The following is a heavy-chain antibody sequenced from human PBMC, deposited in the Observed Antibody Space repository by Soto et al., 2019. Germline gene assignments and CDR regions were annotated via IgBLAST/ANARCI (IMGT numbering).Heavy chain of an antibody. V-gene: IGHV1-3*01. Sequence: ASVKVSCKASGYTFTSYAMHWVRQAPGQRLEWMGWINAGNGNTKYSQKFQGRVTITRDTSASTAYMELSSLRSEDTAVYYCARSIVVVTAIDYGGQGTLVTGSA. CDR1: GYTFTSYA. CDR3: ARSIVVVTAIDY. J-gene: IGHJ4*02. CDR2: INAGNGNT. D-gene: IGHD2-21*02.